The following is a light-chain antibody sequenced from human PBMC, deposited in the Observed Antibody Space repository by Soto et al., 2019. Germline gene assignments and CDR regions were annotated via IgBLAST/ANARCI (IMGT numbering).Light chain of an antibody. Sequence: DIVMTQSPDSLTATLGYRATISCKSSQGVLYSSNKRNYLAWYQQKAGQPPPLLSNWASTRESGVPDRFSGSGSGTDFTLTITSLQAEDVAVYYCQQYYTTPSWTFGQGTKVEIK. CDR2: WAS. V-gene: IGKV4-1*01. CDR1: QGVLYSSNKRNY. J-gene: IGKJ1*01. CDR3: QQYYTTPSWT.